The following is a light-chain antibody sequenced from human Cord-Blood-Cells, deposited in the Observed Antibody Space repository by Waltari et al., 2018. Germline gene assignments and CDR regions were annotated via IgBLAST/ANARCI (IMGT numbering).Light chain of an antibody. CDR1: SSAVGGYNY. J-gene: IGLJ2*01. CDR3: SSYAGSNNVV. V-gene: IGLV2-8*01. Sequence: QPALPQPPSAPGSPGQSVTIPSTGTSSAVGGYNYVPWYQQHPGKAPKLMIYEVSKRPSGVPDRFSGSKSCNTASLTVSGLQAEDEADYYCSSYAGSNNVVFGGGTKLTVL. CDR2: EVS.